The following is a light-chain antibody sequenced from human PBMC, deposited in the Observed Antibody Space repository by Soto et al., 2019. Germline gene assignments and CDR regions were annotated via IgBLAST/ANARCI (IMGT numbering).Light chain of an antibody. J-gene: IGKJ5*01. Sequence: DIHMTQSPSTLSASVGDRVTITCRASQSISSWLAWYQQKPGKAPKLLIYDASNLESGVPSRFSGSGSGTEFTLTISSLQPDDFATYYCQQYNSYPITFGQGTRLEIK. V-gene: IGKV1-5*01. CDR3: QQYNSYPIT. CDR1: QSISSW. CDR2: DAS.